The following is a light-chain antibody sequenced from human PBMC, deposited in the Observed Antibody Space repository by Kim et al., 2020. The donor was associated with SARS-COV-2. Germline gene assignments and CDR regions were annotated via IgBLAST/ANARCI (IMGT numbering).Light chain of an antibody. CDR1: QGISNY. V-gene: IGKV1-27*01. J-gene: IGKJ1*01. Sequence: ACVGDRVTITCRASQGISNYLAWYQQKPGKVPKLLIYAASTLQSGVPSRFSGSGSGTDFTLTISSLQPEDVATYYCQKYNSAPHTFGQGTKVDIK. CDR3: QKYNSAPHT. CDR2: AAS.